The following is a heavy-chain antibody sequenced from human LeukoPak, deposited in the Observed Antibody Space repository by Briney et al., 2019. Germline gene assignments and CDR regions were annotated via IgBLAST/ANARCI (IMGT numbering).Heavy chain of an antibody. J-gene: IGHJ5*02. V-gene: IGHV4-39*01. CDR1: GASFSSSPYF. Sequence: SETLSLTCTVSGASFSSSPYFWGWVRQPPGKGLEWVGSVSDSGRAFYNPSLKSRVTISVDTSKNQFSLKLSSVTAADTAVYYCARHSVGATGGWFDPWGQGTLVTVSS. CDR2: VSDSGRA. D-gene: IGHD1-26*01. CDR3: ARHSVGATGGWFDP.